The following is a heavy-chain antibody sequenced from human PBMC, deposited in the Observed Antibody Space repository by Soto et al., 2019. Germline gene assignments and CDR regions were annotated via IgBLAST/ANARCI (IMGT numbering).Heavy chain of an antibody. CDR3: ARGGVLPDVWSGLRGWFDP. D-gene: IGHD3-3*01. Sequence: QVQLQESGPGLVKPSQTLSLTCTVSGGSISSGGYYWSWIRQHPGKGLEWIGYIYYSGSTYYNTSLKSRVIVAVDTSKNPFSLKLSSVTAADTAVYYWARGGVLPDVWSGLRGWFDPCGQGTLVTVSS. CDR2: IYYSGST. CDR1: GGSISSGGYY. V-gene: IGHV4-31*03. J-gene: IGHJ5*02.